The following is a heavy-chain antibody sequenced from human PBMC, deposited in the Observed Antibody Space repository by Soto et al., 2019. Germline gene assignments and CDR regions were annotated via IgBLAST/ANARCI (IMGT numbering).Heavy chain of an antibody. V-gene: IGHV3-23*01. D-gene: IGHD3-22*01. J-gene: IGHJ1*01. CDR1: GFTFNIYA. CDR2: ISGSGGGT. CDR3: PKCLSDSSAPSLRSLQH. Sequence: EVQLLESGGGLVQPGGSLRLSCAASGFTFNIYAMSWVRQAPGKGLEWVSAISGSGGGTYYADSVEGRFTISRDNSNNTPYRQMSSLRAEDTAVYSCPKCLSDSSAPSLRSLQHWGQGTLVTVSS.